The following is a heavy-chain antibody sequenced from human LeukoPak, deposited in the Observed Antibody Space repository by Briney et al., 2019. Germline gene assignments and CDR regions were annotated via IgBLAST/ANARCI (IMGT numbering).Heavy chain of an antibody. CDR2: ISYDGSNK. J-gene: IGHJ2*01. CDR3: ARGGRGPGDYFDL. D-gene: IGHD2-15*01. V-gene: IGHV3-30*03. CDR1: GFSFSRYW. Sequence: PGGSLRLSCAGSGFSFSRYWMSWVRQAPGKGLEWVAVISYDGSNKYYADSVKGRFTISRDNSKNMLYLQMNSLRAEDTAVYYCARGGRGPGDYFDLWGRGTLVTVSS.